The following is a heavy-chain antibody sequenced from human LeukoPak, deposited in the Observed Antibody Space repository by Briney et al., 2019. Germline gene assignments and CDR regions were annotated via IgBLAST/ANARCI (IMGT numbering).Heavy chain of an antibody. D-gene: IGHD3-10*01. Sequence: GGSLRLSCAASGFTVSSNYMSWVRQAPGKGLEWVSVIYSGGSTYYADSVKGRLTISRDNSKDVVYLQMNSLRVEDTAIYYCTRDKWDLWFGESTNDYGVDVWGLGTAVTVSS. V-gene: IGHV3-53*01. CDR3: TRDKWDLWFGESTNDYGVDV. CDR1: GFTVSSNY. CDR2: IYSGGST. J-gene: IGHJ6*02.